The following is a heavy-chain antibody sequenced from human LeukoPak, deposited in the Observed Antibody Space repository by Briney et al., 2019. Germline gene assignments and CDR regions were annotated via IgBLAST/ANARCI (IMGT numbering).Heavy chain of an antibody. CDR2: IYISGST. J-gene: IGHJ6*03. V-gene: IGHV4-61*02. CDR3: ARDRYYYYMDV. CDR1: GGSISSGSYY. Sequence: SQTLSLTCTVSGGSISSGSYYWSWIRQPAGKGLEWIGRIYISGSTNYNPSLKSRVTISVDTSKNQLSLKLSSVTAADTAVHYCARDRYYYYMDVWGKGTTVTISS.